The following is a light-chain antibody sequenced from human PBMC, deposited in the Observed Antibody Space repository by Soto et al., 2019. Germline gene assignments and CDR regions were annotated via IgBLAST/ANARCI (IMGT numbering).Light chain of an antibody. CDR3: QQRTNWLWT. CDR2: DAS. V-gene: IGKV3-11*01. CDR1: QSVGSL. Sequence: EIVLTQSPGTLSLSPGERAILSCRASQSVGSLLAWYQHNPGQAPRLLIFDASYRAAGIPARFRGSGSGPDFTLTIDSLEPEDFAVYYCQQRTNWLWTFGPGTKVEIK. J-gene: IGKJ1*01.